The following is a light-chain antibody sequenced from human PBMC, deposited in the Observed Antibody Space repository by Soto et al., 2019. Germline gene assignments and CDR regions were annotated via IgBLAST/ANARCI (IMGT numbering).Light chain of an antibody. CDR2: GAS. CDR3: QQYGSSSSWT. J-gene: IGKJ1*01. CDR1: QSVNSDY. V-gene: IGKV3-20*01. Sequence: EIVLTQSPGTLSLSPGERATLSCRASQSVNSDYLAWYQQKRGHAPRLLIYGASTRDTGIPDRFSGSGSETDFTLTITGLEPEDFAVYYCQQYGSSSSWTFGQGTKVEIK.